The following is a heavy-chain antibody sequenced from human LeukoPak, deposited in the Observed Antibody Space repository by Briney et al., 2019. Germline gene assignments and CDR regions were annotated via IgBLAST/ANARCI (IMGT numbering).Heavy chain of an antibody. V-gene: IGHV1-69*13. Sequence: GASVKVSCKASGGTFSSYAISWVRQAPGQGLEWMGGIIPIFGTANYAQKFQGRVTITADESTSTAYMELSSLRSEDTAVYYCAREIYDSSGYYYRYFDYWGQGTLVTVSS. CDR3: AREIYDSSGYYYRYFDY. CDR2: IIPIFGTA. CDR1: GGTFSSYA. J-gene: IGHJ4*02. D-gene: IGHD3-22*01.